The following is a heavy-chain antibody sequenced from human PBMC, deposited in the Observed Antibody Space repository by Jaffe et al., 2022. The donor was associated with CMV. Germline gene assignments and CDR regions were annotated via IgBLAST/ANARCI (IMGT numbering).Heavy chain of an antibody. D-gene: IGHD1-26*01. CDR2: IKSKTDGGTT. V-gene: IGHV3-15*01. Sequence: EVQLVESGGGLVKPGGSLRLSCAASGFTFSNTWMSWVRQAPGKGLEWVGRIKSKTDGGTTDYAAPVKGRFTISRDDSKNTLYLQMNSLKTEDTGVFYCTTGPKYSGSFGSFDSWGQGTLVTVSS. CDR1: GFTFSNTW. J-gene: IGHJ4*02. CDR3: TTGPKYSGSFGSFDS.